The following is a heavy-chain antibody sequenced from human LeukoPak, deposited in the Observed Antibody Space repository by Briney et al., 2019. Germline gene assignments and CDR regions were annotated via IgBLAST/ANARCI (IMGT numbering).Heavy chain of an antibody. CDR2: ISSRGSTI. CDR3: ARAVDDYSNYGIRDDTFDY. CDR1: GFTFSSYE. Sequence: GGSLRLSCAASGFTFSSYERNWGRQAPGKGLEWVSYISSRGSTIYYADSVKGRFTISRDNAKHSLYLQMNSLRAEDTAVYYCARAVDDYSNYGIRDDTFDYWGQGTLVTVSS. V-gene: IGHV3-48*03. J-gene: IGHJ4*02. D-gene: IGHD4-11*01.